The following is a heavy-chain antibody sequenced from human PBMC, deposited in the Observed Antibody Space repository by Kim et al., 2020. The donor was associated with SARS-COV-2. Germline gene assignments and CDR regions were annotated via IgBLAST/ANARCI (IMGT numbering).Heavy chain of an antibody. V-gene: IGHV4-39*01. Sequence: SETLSLTCTVSGGSISSSSYYWGWIRQPPGKGLEWIGNIYYTGTTHYNPSLKSRVTTSVDTSKNQFSLKLSSVAAADTAVYYCGRLTFLWFALDYWGQGTLVTVSS. CDR1: GGSISSSSYY. CDR3: GRLTFLWFALDY. CDR2: IYYTGTT. D-gene: IGHD3-10*01. J-gene: IGHJ4*02.